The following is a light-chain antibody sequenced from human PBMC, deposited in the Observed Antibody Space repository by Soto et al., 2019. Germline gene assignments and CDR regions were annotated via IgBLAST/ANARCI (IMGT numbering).Light chain of an antibody. CDR3: QEYNNWRPIT. V-gene: IGKV3-15*01. CDR2: DAS. J-gene: IGKJ4*01. CDR1: QSVSSN. Sequence: EIVMTQSPATLSVSPGERATLSCRASQSVSSNLAWYQQKPGQAPRLLIYDASTRTTGGPARFSGSGSGTEFTLTLTSLQSEDFAVYYCQEYNNWRPITFGGGTKADI.